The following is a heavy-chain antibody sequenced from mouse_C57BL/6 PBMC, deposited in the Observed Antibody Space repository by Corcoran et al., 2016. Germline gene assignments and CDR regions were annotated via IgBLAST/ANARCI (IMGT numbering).Heavy chain of an antibody. J-gene: IGHJ4*01. CDR3: ARWVVTTNYYAMDY. Sequence: QIQLVQSGPELKKPGETVKISCKASGYTFTTYGMSWVKQAPGKGLKWMGWINTYSGVPTYADDFKGRFAFSLETSASTAYLQINNLKNEDTATYFCARWVVTTNYYAMDYWGQGTSVTVSS. D-gene: IGHD2-2*01. V-gene: IGHV9-3*01. CDR1: GYTFTTYG. CDR2: INTYSGVP.